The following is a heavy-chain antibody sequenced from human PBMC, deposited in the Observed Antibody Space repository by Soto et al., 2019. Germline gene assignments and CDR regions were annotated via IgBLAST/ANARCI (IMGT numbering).Heavy chain of an antibody. V-gene: IGHV1-46*01. CDR2: INPSGGST. D-gene: IGHD2-15*01. CDR1: GYTFTSYY. Sequence: VKVSCKASGYTFTSYYMHWVRQAPGQGLEWMGIINPSGGSTSYAQKFQGRVTMTRDTSTSTVYMELSSLRSEDTAVYYCARDPDIVVVGGYGMDVWGQGTTVTVSS. CDR3: ARDPDIVVVGGYGMDV. J-gene: IGHJ6*02.